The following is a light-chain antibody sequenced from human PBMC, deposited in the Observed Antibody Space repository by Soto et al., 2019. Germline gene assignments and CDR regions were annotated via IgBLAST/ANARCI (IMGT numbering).Light chain of an antibody. CDR3: SSYTSSSTLLYV. Sequence: QSALTQPASVSGSPGQSITISSTGTSSDFGGYNYVSWYQQHPGKAPKLMIYDVSNRPSGVSNRFSGSKSGNTASLTISGLQAEDEADYYCSSYTSSSTLLYVFGTGTKLTVL. V-gene: IGLV2-14*01. CDR1: SSDFGGYNY. J-gene: IGLJ1*01. CDR2: DVS.